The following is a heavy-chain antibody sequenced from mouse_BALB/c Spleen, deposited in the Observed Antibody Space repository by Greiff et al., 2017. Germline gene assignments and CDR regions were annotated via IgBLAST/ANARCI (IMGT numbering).Heavy chain of an antibody. V-gene: IGHV5-6-3*01. CDR1: GFTFSSYG. CDR2: INSNGGST. CDR3: ARDNGNRGFAY. Sequence: DVMLVESGGGLVQPGGSLKLSCAASGFTFSSYGMSWVRQTPDKRLELVATINSNGGSTYYPDSVKGRFTISRDNAKNTLYLQMSSLKSEDTAMYYCARDNGNRGFAYWGQGTLVTVSA. J-gene: IGHJ3*01. D-gene: IGHD1-1*01.